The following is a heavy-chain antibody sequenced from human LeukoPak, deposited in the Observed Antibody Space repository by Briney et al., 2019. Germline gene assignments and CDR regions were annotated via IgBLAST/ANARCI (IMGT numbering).Heavy chain of an antibody. CDR3: ARGRFYDFWSGYYAGNWFDP. CDR2: MNPNRGNT. Sequence: ASVKVSCRASGYTFTSYDINWVRQATGQGLEWMGWMNPNRGNTGYAQKFQGRVTMTRNTSISTAYMELSSLRSEDTAVYYCARGRFYDFWSGYYAGNWFDPWGQGTLVTVSS. J-gene: IGHJ5*02. D-gene: IGHD3-3*01. V-gene: IGHV1-8*01. CDR1: GYTFTSYD.